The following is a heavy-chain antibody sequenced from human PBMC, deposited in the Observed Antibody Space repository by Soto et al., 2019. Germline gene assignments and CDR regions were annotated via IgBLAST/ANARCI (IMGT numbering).Heavy chain of an antibody. CDR1: GFTFSSYS. Sequence: GGSLRLSCAASGFTFSSYSMNWVRQAPGKGLEWVSSISSSSSYIYYADSVKGRFTISRDNAKNSLYLQMNSLRAEDTAVYYCARATSRGVVPAAMSSYMDVWGKGTTVTVSS. CDR3: ARATSRGVVPAAMSSYMDV. J-gene: IGHJ6*03. V-gene: IGHV3-21*01. D-gene: IGHD2-2*01. CDR2: ISSSSSYI.